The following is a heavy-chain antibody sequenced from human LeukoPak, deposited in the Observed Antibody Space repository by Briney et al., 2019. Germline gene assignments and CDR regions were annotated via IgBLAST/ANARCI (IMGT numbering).Heavy chain of an antibody. CDR2: INTNTGNP. J-gene: IGHJ4*02. D-gene: IGHD6-19*01. CDR1: GYTFTSSA. Sequence: ASVTVSCTASGYTFTSSALNWVRQAPGQGLEWMGWINTNTGNPTYAQGFTGRFVFSLDTSVSTAYLQISSLKAEDTAVCYCATDLKKGDSGCFDYWGQGTLVTVSS. V-gene: IGHV7-4-1*02. CDR3: ATDLKKGDSGCFDY.